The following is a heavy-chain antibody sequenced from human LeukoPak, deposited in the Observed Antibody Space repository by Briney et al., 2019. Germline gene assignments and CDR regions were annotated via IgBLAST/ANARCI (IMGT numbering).Heavy chain of an antibody. CDR1: GFTFSSYG. J-gene: IGHJ4*02. V-gene: IGHV3-33*01. CDR3: ARDSTKYSAYDDFDY. D-gene: IGHD5-12*01. Sequence: HPGRSLRLSCAASGFTFSSYGMHWVRQAPGKGLEWVAVIWYDGSNKYYADSVKGRFTISRDNSKNTLYLQMNSLRAEDTAVYYCARDSTKYSAYDDFDYWGQGTLVTVST. CDR2: IWYDGSNK.